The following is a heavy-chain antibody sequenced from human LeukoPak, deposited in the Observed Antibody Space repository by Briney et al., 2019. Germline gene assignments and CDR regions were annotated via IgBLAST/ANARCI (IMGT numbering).Heavy chain of an antibody. Sequence: PGGSLRLSCAASGFTFSSYSMNWVRQAPGKGLEWVSSISSSSSYIYYADSVKGRFTISRDNAKNSLYLQMNSLRAEDTAVYYCASWASPPPSGFDYWGQGTLVTVSS. CDR3: ASWASPPPSGFDY. CDR1: GFTFSSYS. J-gene: IGHJ4*02. CDR2: ISSSSSYI. V-gene: IGHV3-21*01. D-gene: IGHD3-10*01.